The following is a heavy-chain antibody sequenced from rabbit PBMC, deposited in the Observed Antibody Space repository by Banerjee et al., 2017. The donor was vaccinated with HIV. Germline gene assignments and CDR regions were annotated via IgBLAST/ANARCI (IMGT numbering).Heavy chain of an antibody. Sequence: QEQLEESGGDLVKPEGSLTLTCTASAFSFSNKYVMCWVRQAPGKGLEWIACINTVSGDTVYATWAKGRFTVSKASWTTVTLQMTSLTAADTASYFCARDLAAVIGWNFGLWGQGTLVTVS. CDR3: ARDLAAVIGWNFGL. V-gene: IGHV1S45*01. J-gene: IGHJ6*01. D-gene: IGHD1-1*01. CDR1: AFSFSNKYV. CDR2: INTVSGDT.